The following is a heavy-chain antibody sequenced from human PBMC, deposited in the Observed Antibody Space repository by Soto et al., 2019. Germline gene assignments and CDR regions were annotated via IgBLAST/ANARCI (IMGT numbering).Heavy chain of an antibody. J-gene: IGHJ6*04. D-gene: IGHD3-10*01. CDR1: GGTFSSYA. CDR2: IIPIFGTA. Sequence: GASVKVSCKASGGTFSSYAISWVRQAPGQGLEWMGGIIPIFGTANYAQKFQGRVTITADESTSTAYMELSSLRSEDTAVYYCARDFGRAPSRRGFAGSYPRNGMDVWGKGTTVTVSS. CDR3: ARDFGRAPSRRGFAGSYPRNGMDV. V-gene: IGHV1-69*01.